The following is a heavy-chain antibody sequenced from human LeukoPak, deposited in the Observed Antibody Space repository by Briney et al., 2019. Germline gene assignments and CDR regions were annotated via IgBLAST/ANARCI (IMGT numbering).Heavy chain of an antibody. CDR1: GFTFSDYY. CDR2: ISFSGSPT. Sequence: GGSLRLSCAASGFTFSDYYMSWIRQAPGKGLEWVSYISFSGSPTQYADSVKGRFTVSRDNAKNSLYLQMNSLRDEDTAVYYCARDRAYYYDSSGYYYFDHWGQGTLVTVS. CDR3: ARDRAYYYDSSGYYYFDH. J-gene: IGHJ4*02. V-gene: IGHV3-11*01. D-gene: IGHD3-22*01.